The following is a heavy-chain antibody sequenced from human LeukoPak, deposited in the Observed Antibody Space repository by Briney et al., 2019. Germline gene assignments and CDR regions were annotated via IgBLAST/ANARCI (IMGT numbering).Heavy chain of an antibody. D-gene: IGHD3-22*01. J-gene: IGHJ5*02. CDR1: LFTFTNYE. CDR3: ARGPINTFYDSSGYPNWFDP. CDR2: ISRSGRTI. Sequence: GGSLRLSCAASLFTFTNYEMNWVRQAPGKGLEWVSYISRSGRTIYYADSVKGRFTISRDNAKNLLFLQMNSLRAEDTAVYYCARGPINTFYDSSGYPNWFDPWGQGTLVTVSS. V-gene: IGHV3-48*03.